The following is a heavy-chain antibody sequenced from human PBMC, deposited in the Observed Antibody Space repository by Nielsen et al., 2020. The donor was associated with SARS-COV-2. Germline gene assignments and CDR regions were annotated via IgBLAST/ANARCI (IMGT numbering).Heavy chain of an antibody. CDR2: IYTSGST. J-gene: IGHJ4*02. CDR3: ARGRYYYDSSGYYFDY. D-gene: IGHD3-22*01. Sequence: GSLRLSCTVSGGSINSYYWSWIRQPAGKGLEWIGRIYTSGSTNYNPSLKSRVTMSVDTSKNQFSLKLSSVTAADTAVYYCARGRYYYDSSGYYFDYWGQGTLVTVSS. V-gene: IGHV4-4*07. CDR1: GGSINSYY.